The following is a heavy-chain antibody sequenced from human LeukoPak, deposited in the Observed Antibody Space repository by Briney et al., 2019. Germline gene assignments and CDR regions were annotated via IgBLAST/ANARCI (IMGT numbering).Heavy chain of an antibody. CDR1: GYAISSSNR. V-gene: IGHV4-28*01. CDR2: IHYTGST. Sequence: SDTLSLTCAVSGYAISSSNRWGWIRQAPGKGLEWIGYIHYTGSTYYSPSLKSRATMTVDMSKNQFSLKLSSVTAVDTAVYYCARNELGSGKYDPWGQGILVTVSS. CDR3: ARNELGSGKYDP. D-gene: IGHD3-10*01. J-gene: IGHJ5*02.